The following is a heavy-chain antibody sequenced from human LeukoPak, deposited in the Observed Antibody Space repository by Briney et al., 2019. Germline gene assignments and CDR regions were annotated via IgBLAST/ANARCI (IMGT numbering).Heavy chain of an antibody. J-gene: IGHJ4*02. CDR3: ARGWFGELLGY. CDR1: GYSFTDYY. CDR2: IIPILGIA. V-gene: IGHV1-69*04. D-gene: IGHD3-10*01. Sequence: ASVKVSRKTSGYSFTDYYMHWVRQAPGQGLEWMGRIIPILGIANYAQKFQGRVTITADKSTSTAYMELSSLRSEDTAVYYCARGWFGELLGYWGQGTLVTVSS.